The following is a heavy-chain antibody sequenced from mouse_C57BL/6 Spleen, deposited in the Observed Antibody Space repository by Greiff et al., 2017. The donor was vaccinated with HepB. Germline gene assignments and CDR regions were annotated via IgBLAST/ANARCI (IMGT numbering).Heavy chain of an antibody. CDR2: IYPGSGNT. V-gene: IGHV1-76*01. Sequence: VQLQQSGAELVRPGASVKLSCKASGYTFTDYYINWVKQRPGQGLEWIARIYPGSGNTYYNEKFKGKATLTAEKSSSTAYMQLSSLTSEDSAVYFCARDYYGLSYWGQGTTLTVSS. J-gene: IGHJ2*01. D-gene: IGHD2-1*01. CDR1: GYTFTDYY. CDR3: ARDYYGLSY.